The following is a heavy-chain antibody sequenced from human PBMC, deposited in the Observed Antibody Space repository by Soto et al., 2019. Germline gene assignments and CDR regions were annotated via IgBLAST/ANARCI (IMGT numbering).Heavy chain of an antibody. D-gene: IGHD2-15*01. Sequence: SETLSLTCTVSGGSIYRSGYYWGWIRQPPGRGLEWIGNIDYNGVTYSNPSLKSRVTISRDTSKNQLSLKLTSVTAADTALYYCGKVLVGATGHTDSDSWGPGTLVTVSS. CDR3: GKVLVGATGHTDSDS. V-gene: IGHV4-39*01. CDR1: GGSIYRSGYY. J-gene: IGHJ4*02. CDR2: IDYNGVT.